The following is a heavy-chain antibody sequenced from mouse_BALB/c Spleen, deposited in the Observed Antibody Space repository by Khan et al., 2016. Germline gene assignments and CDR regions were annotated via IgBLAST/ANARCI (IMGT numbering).Heavy chain of an antibody. J-gene: IGHJ3*01. CDR1: GYSITSGYY. Sequence: ESGPGLVKPSQSLSLTCSVTGYSITSGYYWNWIRQFPGNKLEWMGYISYDGSNNYNPSLKNRISITRDTSKNQFFLKLNSVTTEDTATYYCARGERLRQAFAYWGQGTLVTVSA. V-gene: IGHV3-6*02. CDR3: ARGERLRQAFAY. CDR2: ISYDGSN. D-gene: IGHD2-4*01.